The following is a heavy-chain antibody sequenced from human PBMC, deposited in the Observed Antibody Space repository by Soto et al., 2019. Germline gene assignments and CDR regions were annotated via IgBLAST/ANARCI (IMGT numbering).Heavy chain of an antibody. CDR1: GGTISGYY. CDR3: WIREKILNTYFDY. J-gene: IGHJ4*02. V-gene: IGHV4-34*08. D-gene: IGHD3-10*01. Sequence: PSETLSLTWAVYGGTISGYYWRWIRQPPGKGLKWIREINHSGGTNYNPSLKSRVNISVDTSKNQFSLKLSSVTAAYTAVYYCWIREKILNTYFDYWGQGTLVSVSS. CDR2: INHSGGT.